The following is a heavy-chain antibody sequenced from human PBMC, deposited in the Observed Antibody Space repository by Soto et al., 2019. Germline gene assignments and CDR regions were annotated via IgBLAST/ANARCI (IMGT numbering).Heavy chain of an antibody. D-gene: IGHD1-26*01. Sequence: QVQLVESGGGVVQPGRSLRLSCAASGFTFSNYAMHWVRQAPGKGLEWVAVISYDGSNKYYADSVKGRFTISRDNSKNTLDLQMSSLRAEDTAVYYCARDLGGSYPFDYWGQGTLVTVSS. CDR3: ARDLGGSYPFDY. J-gene: IGHJ4*02. CDR2: ISYDGSNK. V-gene: IGHV3-30-3*01. CDR1: GFTFSNYA.